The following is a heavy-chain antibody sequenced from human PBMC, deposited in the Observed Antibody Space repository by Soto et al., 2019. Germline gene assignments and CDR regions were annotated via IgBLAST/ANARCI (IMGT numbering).Heavy chain of an antibody. V-gene: IGHV1-8*02. D-gene: IGHD3-3*01. CDR2: MNPNSGNT. J-gene: IGHJ6*02. CDR1: GYTFTNYY. Sequence: ASVKVSCKTSGYTFTNYYMHWVRQATGQGLEWMGWMNPNSGNTGYAQKFQGRVTMTRNTSISTAYMELSSLRSEDTAVYYCARVLSWASYYDFWSGYYNYYYYGMDVWGQGTTVTVSS. CDR3: ARVLSWASYYDFWSGYYNYYYYGMDV.